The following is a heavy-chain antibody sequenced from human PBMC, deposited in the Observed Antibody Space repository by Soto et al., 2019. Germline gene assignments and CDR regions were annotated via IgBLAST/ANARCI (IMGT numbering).Heavy chain of an antibody. J-gene: IGHJ4*02. CDR1: GYIFTNHY. CDR3: ARADYYDSSGFYYDC. CDR2: INPSGGST. V-gene: IGHV1-46*01. D-gene: IGHD3-22*01. Sequence: QVQLVQSGAEVKKPGASVKVSCKASGYIFTNHYIHWVRQAPGQGLEWMGIINPSGGSTNYLQKFQGRITMTRDTCTNTDYMELSSLRSEDTAVYFCARADYYDSSGFYYDCWGQGARVTVSS.